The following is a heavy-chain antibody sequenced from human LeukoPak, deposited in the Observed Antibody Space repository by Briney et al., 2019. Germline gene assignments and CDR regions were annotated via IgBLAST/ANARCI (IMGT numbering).Heavy chain of an antibody. V-gene: IGHV4-34*01. CDR2: INHSGST. J-gene: IGHJ3*02. Sequence: PSETLSLTCAVYGGSFSGYYWSWIRQPPGKGLEWIGEINHSGSTNYNPSLKSRVTISVDTSKNQFSLKLSSVTTADTAVYYCARLNDVVVVAATSAFDIWGQGTMVTASS. CDR3: ARLNDVVVVAATSAFDI. D-gene: IGHD2-15*01. CDR1: GGSFSGYY.